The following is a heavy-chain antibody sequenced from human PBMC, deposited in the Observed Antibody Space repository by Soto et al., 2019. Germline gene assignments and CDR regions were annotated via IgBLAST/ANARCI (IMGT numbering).Heavy chain of an antibody. Sequence: XSVKVSCKASGYRFSSYGIFWVRQAPGQGLQWMGWISTDSGNTNFAQDFRYRLTMTTDTSTNTAYMELRSLRSDDMAVYYCVSVNEGVYYDSSGYYDLWGQGTLVTVSS. J-gene: IGHJ4*02. CDR3: VSVNEGVYYDSSGYYDL. V-gene: IGHV1-18*03. CDR1: GYRFSSYG. D-gene: IGHD3-22*01. CDR2: ISTDSGNT.